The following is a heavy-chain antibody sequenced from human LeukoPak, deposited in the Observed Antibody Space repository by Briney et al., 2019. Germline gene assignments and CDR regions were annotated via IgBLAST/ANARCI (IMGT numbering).Heavy chain of an antibody. V-gene: IGHV3-7*01. J-gene: IGHJ4*02. D-gene: IGHD4-17*01. CDR3: ASLYGDNDFDY. CDR1: GFTFSSYW. Sequence: SGGSLRLSCAASGFTFSSYWMSWVRQAPGKGLEWVANIKQDGSEKYYVDSVKGRFTISRDNSKNTLYLQMNSLRAEDTAVYYCASLYGDNDFDYWGQGTLVTVSS. CDR2: IKQDGSEK.